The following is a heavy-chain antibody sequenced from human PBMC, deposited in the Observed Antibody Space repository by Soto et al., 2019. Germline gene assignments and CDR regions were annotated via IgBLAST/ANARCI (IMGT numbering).Heavy chain of an antibody. CDR3: ATFSGITTATTERYFDY. CDR2: THYSGDT. J-gene: IGHJ4*02. Sequence: SETLSLTCAVYGGSFSGYYWGWIRQPPGKGLEWTGSTHYSGDTYYNPSLNSRVIISVDTSKNQISLKLTSVTAADAAVYYCATFSGITTATTERYFDYWGKGILVNVSS. CDR1: GGSFSGYY. D-gene: IGHD4-17*01. V-gene: IGHV4-34*01.